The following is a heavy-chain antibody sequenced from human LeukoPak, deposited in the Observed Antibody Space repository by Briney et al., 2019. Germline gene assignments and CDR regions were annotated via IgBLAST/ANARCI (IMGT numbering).Heavy chain of an antibody. J-gene: IGHJ4*02. CDR1: RGSFSGYY. CDR3: AREDPEVGANYFDY. CDR2: INHSGST. Sequence: SETLSLTCAVYRGSFSGYYWSWIRQPPGKGLEWIGEINHSGSTNYNPSLKSRVTISVDTSKNQFSLKLSSVTAADTAVYYCAREDPEVGANYFDYWGQGTLVTISS. D-gene: IGHD1-26*01. V-gene: IGHV4-34*01.